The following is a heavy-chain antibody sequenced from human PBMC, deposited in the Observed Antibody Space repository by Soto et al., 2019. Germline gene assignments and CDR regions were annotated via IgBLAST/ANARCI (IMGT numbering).Heavy chain of an antibody. V-gene: IGHV3-23*01. J-gene: IGHJ4*02. CDR1: GVSICRYS. CDR3: AKSPGMYYYDSSGYYHYDY. D-gene: IGHD3-22*01. CDR2: ISGSGVST. Sequence: CVSLTHSCAASGVSICRYSLCWVRKGPRKGLEWVSAISGSGVSTYYADSVKGRFTISRDNSKNTLYLQMNSLRAEDTAVYYCAKSPGMYYYDSSGYYHYDYWGQGTLVTVSS.